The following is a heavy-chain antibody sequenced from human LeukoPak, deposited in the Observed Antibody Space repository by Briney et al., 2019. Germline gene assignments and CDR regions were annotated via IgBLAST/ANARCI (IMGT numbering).Heavy chain of an antibody. CDR2: ITSDGKLT. Sequence: PGGSLRLSCAASGFRFSDTWMHWVRQVPGKGLVRVSRITSDGKLTAYADSVKGRFTISRDNAKNILYLQMNSLRVEDTAVYYCASLLEGWGQGTLVTVSS. CDR3: ASLLEG. CDR1: GFRFSDTW. J-gene: IGHJ4*02. D-gene: IGHD2/OR15-2a*01. V-gene: IGHV3-74*01.